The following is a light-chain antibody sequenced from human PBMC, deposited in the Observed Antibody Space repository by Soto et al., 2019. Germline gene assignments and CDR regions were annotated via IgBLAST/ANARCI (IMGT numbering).Light chain of an antibody. CDR3: MQALQSLT. CDR1: QSLLYNNTYNY. V-gene: IGKV2-28*01. CDR2: FGS. J-gene: IGKJ5*01. Sequence: EIVMTQSPLTLPVPPGEPASISCRSSQSLLYNNTYNYLDWYVQKPGQSPQLLIYFGSNRAPGVPDRFSGSGSGTDFTLKINRVEAEDVGTYYCMQALQSLTVGQGTRLEIK.